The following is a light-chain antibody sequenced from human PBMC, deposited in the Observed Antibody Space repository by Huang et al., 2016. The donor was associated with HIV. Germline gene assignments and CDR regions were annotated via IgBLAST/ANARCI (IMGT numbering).Light chain of an antibody. CDR1: QSVFKN. V-gene: IGKV3-15*01. CDR3: QQYNTSPRT. Sequence: ENLMTQSPSTLSVSPGESATLSCRASQSVFKNLAWYQQKPGQAPKLLIYGSSTRAAGSPARFSGSGSGTDFTLTISSRQSEDFAVYYLQQYNTSPRTFGQGTKVEV. CDR2: GSS. J-gene: IGKJ1*01.